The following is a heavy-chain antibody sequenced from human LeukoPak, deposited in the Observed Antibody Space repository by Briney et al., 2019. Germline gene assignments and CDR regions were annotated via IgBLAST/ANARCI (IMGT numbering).Heavy chain of an antibody. D-gene: IGHD5-18*01. Sequence: ASVKVSCKASGYTFTDHFMHWVRQARGQGLEWMGWINPNSGGTHYAQKFQGRVTMTRDTSISTAYMELSRLRSDDTAVYYCARDPGYSSPRGDYWGQGTLVTVSS. J-gene: IGHJ4*02. CDR1: GYTFTDHF. CDR2: INPNSGGT. V-gene: IGHV1-2*02. CDR3: ARDPGYSSPRGDY.